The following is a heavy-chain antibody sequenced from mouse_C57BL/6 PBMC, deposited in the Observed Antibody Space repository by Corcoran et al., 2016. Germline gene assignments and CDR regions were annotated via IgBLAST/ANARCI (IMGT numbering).Heavy chain of an antibody. J-gene: IGHJ4*01. V-gene: IGHV3-6*01. CDR3: ARDPYDYGAMDY. CDR2: ISYDGSN. Sequence: DVQLQASGPGLVKPSQSLSLTCSVTGYSITSGYYWNWIRQFPGNKLEWMGYISYDGSNNYNPSLKNRISITRDTSKNKFFLKLNSVTTEDTATYYCARDPYDYGAMDYWGQGTSVTVSS. CDR1: GYSITSGYY. D-gene: IGHD2-4*01.